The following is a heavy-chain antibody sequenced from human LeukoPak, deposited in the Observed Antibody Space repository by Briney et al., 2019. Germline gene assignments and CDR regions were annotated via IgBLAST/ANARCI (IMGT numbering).Heavy chain of an antibody. J-gene: IGHJ6*03. V-gene: IGHV4-61*02. D-gene: IGHD2-2*01. Sequence: SETLSLTCTVSGGSISSGSYYWSWIRQPAGKGLEWIGRIYTSGSTNYNPSLKSRVTISVDTSKNQFPLKLSSVTAADTAVYYCARDLSCSSTSCHGYYYYYYMDVWGKGTTVTVSS. CDR2: IYTSGST. CDR3: ARDLSCSSTSCHGYYYYYYMDV. CDR1: GGSISSGSYY.